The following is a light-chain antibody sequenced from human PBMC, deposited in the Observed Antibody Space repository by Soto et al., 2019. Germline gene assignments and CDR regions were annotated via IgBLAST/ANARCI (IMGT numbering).Light chain of an antibody. CDR1: QAIGSW. CDR3: MQALQTPLT. V-gene: IGKV2-28*01. CDR2: LGS. J-gene: IGKJ4*01. Sequence: DIRMTQSPSSVSSSVGDSVTITCRSSQAIGSWLAWYLQKPGQSPQLLIYLGSNRASGVPDRFSGSGSGTDFTLKISRVEAEDVGVYYCMQALQTPLTCGGGTKGDIK.